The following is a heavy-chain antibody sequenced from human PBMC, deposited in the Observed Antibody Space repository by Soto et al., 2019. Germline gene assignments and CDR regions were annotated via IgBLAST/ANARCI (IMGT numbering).Heavy chain of an antibody. Sequence: SETLSLTCTVSNGSISTYYWSWIRQPPGRSLEWIGHIYYTGSPTYNPSLKSRVTISENTSKKTVSLTLISVTAEDTAVYYCARSRSTRQHFDYCGRGTLVTVSS. CDR3: ARSRSTRQHFDY. V-gene: IGHV4-59*01. J-gene: IGHJ4*01. D-gene: IGHD5-12*01. CDR1: NGSISTYY. CDR2: IYYTGSP.